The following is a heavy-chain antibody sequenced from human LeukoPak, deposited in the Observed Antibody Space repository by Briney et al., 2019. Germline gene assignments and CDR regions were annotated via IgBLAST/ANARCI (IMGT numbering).Heavy chain of an antibody. J-gene: IGHJ3*02. D-gene: IGHD1-26*01. CDR1: GYTFTSYD. CDR3: ARDSGSYYGSAFDI. V-gene: IGHV1-2*02. CDR2: MNPNSGGT. Sequence: ASVKVSCKASGYTFTSYDINWVRQATGQGLEWMGWMNPNSGGTNYAQKFQGRVTMTRDTSISTAYMELSRLRSDDTAVYYCARDSGSYYGSAFDIWGQGTMVTVSS.